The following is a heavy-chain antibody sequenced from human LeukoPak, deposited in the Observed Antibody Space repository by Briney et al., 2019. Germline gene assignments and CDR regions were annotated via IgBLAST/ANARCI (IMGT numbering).Heavy chain of an antibody. J-gene: IGHJ4*02. V-gene: IGHV1-8*01. CDR2: MNPNSGNT. Sequence: ASVKVPCKASGYTFTSYDINWVRQATGQGLEWMGWMNPNSGNTGYAQKFQGRVTMTRNTSISTAYMELSSLRSEDTAVYYCARGVGGYDFWSGYFPYYFDYWGQGTLVTVSS. D-gene: IGHD3-3*01. CDR1: GYTFTSYD. CDR3: ARGVGGYDFWSGYFPYYFDY.